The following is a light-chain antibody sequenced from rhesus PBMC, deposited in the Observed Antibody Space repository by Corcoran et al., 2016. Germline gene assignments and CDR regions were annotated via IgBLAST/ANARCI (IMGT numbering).Light chain of an antibody. CDR3: QKYSSSPFT. V-gene: IGKV3-53*02. Sequence: QVILTQSPATLSLSPGERATLSCRASQRISSYLAWYQQKPGQAPKLLSYGESTRAPGTPYRFSGSGSGTDFPLTINRREPEDSAVYYCQKYSSSPFTFGPGTKLDI. CDR1: QRISSY. J-gene: IGKJ3*01. CDR2: GES.